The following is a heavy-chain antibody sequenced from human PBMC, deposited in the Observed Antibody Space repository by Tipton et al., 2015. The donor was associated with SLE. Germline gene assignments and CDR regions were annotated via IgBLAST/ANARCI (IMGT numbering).Heavy chain of an antibody. CDR3: ALFSSSWKNLDY. V-gene: IGHV3-48*03. CDR2: ISSSGSTI. CDR1: GFTFRSYE. D-gene: IGHD6-13*01. J-gene: IGHJ4*02. Sequence: GSLRLSCAASGFTFRSYEMNWVRQAPGKGLEWVSYISSSGSTIYYADSVKGRFTISRDNAKNSLYLQMNSLRAEDTAVYYCALFSSSWKNLDYWGQGTLVTVSS.